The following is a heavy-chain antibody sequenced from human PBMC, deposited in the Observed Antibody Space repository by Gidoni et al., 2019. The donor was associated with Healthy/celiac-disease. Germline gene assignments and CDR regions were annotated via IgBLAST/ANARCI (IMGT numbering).Heavy chain of an antibody. D-gene: IGHD3-10*01. Sequence: QLQLQESGSGLVKPSQTLSLTCAVSGGSISSGGYSWSWIRQPPGKGLEWIGYIYPSGSTYYNPSLKSRVNISVDRSKNQFSLKLSSVTAADTAVYYCARGGRGATLQFDYWGQGTLVTVSS. J-gene: IGHJ4*02. CDR1: GGSISSGGYS. V-gene: IGHV4-30-2*01. CDR3: ARGGRGATLQFDY. CDR2: IYPSGST.